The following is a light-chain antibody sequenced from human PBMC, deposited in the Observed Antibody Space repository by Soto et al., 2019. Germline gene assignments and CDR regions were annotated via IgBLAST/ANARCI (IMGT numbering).Light chain of an antibody. V-gene: IGKV3-20*01. J-gene: IGKJ2*01. CDR3: LQFGISPYT. CDR1: QSVSSSY. Sequence: EIALTQSPGTMSLSPGERATLSCRASQSVSSSYLAWYQQKPGQTPRLVIYGASTRATGTPDRFSGSGSGKDFTLTISGLEAEDFAVYFCLQFGISPYTFGQGTQLEV. CDR2: GAS.